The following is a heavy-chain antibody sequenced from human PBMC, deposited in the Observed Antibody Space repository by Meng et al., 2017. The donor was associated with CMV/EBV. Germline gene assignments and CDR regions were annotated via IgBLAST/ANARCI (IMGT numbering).Heavy chain of an antibody. D-gene: IGHD1-26*01. J-gene: IGHJ4*02. V-gene: IGHV4-39*07. CDR1: GNSFSSRRYY. CDR2: IYYSGST. CDR3: ASIVGAQDY. Sequence: QQHLEGLRLGIVKRSETLVLTCSNSGNSFSSRRYYWGWIRKPSGKGLEWIGSIYYSGSTYYNPSIKSRVTISVDTSKNQFSLKLSSVTAADTAVYYCASIVGAQDYWGQGTLVTVSS.